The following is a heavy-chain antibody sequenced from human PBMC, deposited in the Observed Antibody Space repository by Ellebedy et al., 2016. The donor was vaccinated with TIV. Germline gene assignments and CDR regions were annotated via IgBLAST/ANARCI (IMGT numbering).Heavy chain of an antibody. CDR3: ARALDIGTSVDTSRVRYYYFYGMGV. D-gene: IGHD5-18*01. V-gene: IGHV1-2*02. J-gene: IGHJ6*02. CDR1: AFTLSGYY. CDR2: INCDSGVT. Sequence: AASVKVSCKASAFTLSGYYIQWVRQAPGQGLEWMGWINCDSGVTNFAREFQGRVTLTRDTSINTAYMDLNNLRSNDTAVYYCARALDIGTSVDTSRVRYYYFYGMGVWGQGTTVTVS.